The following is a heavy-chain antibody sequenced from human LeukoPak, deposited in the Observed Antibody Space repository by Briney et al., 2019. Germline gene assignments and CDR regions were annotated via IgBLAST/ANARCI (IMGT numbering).Heavy chain of an antibody. CDR2: ISSSGSTI. CDR3: ASSIAAAGKEGLDY. Sequence: NPGGSLRLSCAASGFTFSDYYMSWIRQAPGKGLEWVSYISSSGSTIYYADSVKGRFTISRDNAKNSLYLQMNSLRAEDTALYYCASSIAAAGKEGLDYWGQGTLVTVSS. D-gene: IGHD6-13*01. CDR1: GFTFSDYY. V-gene: IGHV3-11*01. J-gene: IGHJ4*02.